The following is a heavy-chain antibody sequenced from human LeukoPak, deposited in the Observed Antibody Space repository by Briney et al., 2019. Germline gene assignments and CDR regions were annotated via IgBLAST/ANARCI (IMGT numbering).Heavy chain of an antibody. J-gene: IGHJ5*02. Sequence: SETLSLTCTVSGVSISRSYYYWGWVRQPPGKGLEWVGSVYYSGKTFYSPALESLITISVDRTKNPFSLRLISVTAADTAMYYCARHEHKAVAGDTWGQGTLVTVSS. CDR3: ARHEHKAVAGDT. D-gene: IGHD6-19*01. CDR1: GVSISRSYYY. V-gene: IGHV4-39*01. CDR2: VYYSGKT.